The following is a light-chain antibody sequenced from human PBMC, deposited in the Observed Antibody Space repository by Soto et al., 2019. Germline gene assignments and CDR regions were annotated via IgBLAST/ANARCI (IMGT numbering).Light chain of an antibody. Sequence: QSVLTQPPSASGTPGQRVTISCSGSSSNIGINVLSWYQQLPGAAPKLLIYSNDQRPSGVPDRFSGSKSGTSASLAISGLQSEDEADYYCAAWDDSLNGYAFGXGTKVTVL. CDR1: SSNIGINV. J-gene: IGLJ1*01. V-gene: IGLV1-44*01. CDR3: AAWDDSLNGYA. CDR2: SND.